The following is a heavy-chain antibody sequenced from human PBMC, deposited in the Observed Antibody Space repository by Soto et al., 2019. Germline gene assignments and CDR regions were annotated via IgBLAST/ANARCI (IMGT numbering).Heavy chain of an antibody. Sequence: GGSLRLSCAASGFTFSSYEMNWVRQAPGKGLEWVSYISSSGSTIYYADSVKGRFTISRDNAKNSLYLQMNSLRAEDTAVYYCARGGYCTNGVCGPDAFDIWGQGTMVTVSS. CDR1: GFTFSSYE. CDR2: ISSSGSTI. V-gene: IGHV3-48*03. D-gene: IGHD2-8*01. CDR3: ARGGYCTNGVCGPDAFDI. J-gene: IGHJ3*02.